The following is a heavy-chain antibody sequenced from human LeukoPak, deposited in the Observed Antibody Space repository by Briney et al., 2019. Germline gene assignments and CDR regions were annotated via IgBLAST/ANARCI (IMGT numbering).Heavy chain of an antibody. CDR3: ARDGFTMIRGALWAFDI. J-gene: IGHJ3*02. CDR2: IYYSGST. CDR1: GASITSYY. Sequence: PSETLSLTCTVSGASITSYYWSWIRQRPGKGLEWIGYIYYSGSTNYNPSLKSRVTISLDTSKNQFSLNLSSVTAADTAMYYCARDGFTMIRGALWAFDIWGQGTMVTVSS. V-gene: IGHV4-59*01. D-gene: IGHD3-10*01.